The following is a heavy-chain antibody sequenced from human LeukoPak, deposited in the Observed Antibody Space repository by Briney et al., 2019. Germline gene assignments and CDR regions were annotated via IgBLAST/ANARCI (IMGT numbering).Heavy chain of an antibody. V-gene: IGHV3-11*06. CDR1: RFTFSDYN. CDR3: ARAHNWKYGTFDY. Sequence: PGGSLRLSCAASRFTFSDYNMRWIRQAPGKGLEWVSCISSSSSYIYNADSVKGRFTISRDNAKNSLYLQMNSLRVEDTAVYYCARAHNWKYGTFDYWGQGTLVTVSS. J-gene: IGHJ4*02. D-gene: IGHD1-20*01. CDR2: ISSSSSYI.